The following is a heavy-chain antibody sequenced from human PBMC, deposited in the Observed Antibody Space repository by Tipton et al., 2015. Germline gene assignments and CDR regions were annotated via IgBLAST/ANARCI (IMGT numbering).Heavy chain of an antibody. D-gene: IGHD1-26*01. CDR1: GYNFTDFD. J-gene: IGHJ4*02. Sequence: QLVQSGAEVKKPGASVKVSCEASGYNFTDFDIHWVRQPTGQGLEWLGWMNPRSDNKVYAQKFQGRVTMTRDTSTSTVYMELSSLRSEDTAVYYCARDLRYTGKYSAPDYWGQGTLVTVSS. V-gene: IGHV1-8*01. CDR3: ARDLRYTGKYSAPDY. CDR2: MNPRSDNK.